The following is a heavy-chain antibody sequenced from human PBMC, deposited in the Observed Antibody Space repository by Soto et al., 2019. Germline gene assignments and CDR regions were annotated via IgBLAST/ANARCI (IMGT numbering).Heavy chain of an antibody. J-gene: IGHJ4*02. CDR1: GGTLSNSA. CDR3: ARMADSLTTVTYYFFDI. Sequence: ASVKVFCKASGGTLSNSAISWVRQAPGQRLQWMGGIIPVFNTSNFAQNLQGRVKFSADESTSTAYMELSGLTSDDTAMYFCARMADSLTTVTYYFFDIWGQGTQVTVSS. V-gene: IGHV1-69*13. CDR2: IIPVFNTS. D-gene: IGHD4-17*01.